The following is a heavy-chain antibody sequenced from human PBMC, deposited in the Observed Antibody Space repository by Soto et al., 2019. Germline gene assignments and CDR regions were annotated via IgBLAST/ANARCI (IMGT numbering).Heavy chain of an antibody. CDR2: IGTTTGDL. V-gene: IGHV3-23*01. CDR3: AKRSPSGTYYFDY. CDR1: GFTFTSYA. D-gene: IGHD1-26*01. J-gene: IGHJ4*02. Sequence: LRLSCAASGFTFTSYAMTWVRQGPGKGLEWVSSIGTTTGDLLYADSVKGRFTISRDNSRNTLYLQMNSLRNEDTAIYYCAKRSPSGTYYFDYWGQGALVTVSS.